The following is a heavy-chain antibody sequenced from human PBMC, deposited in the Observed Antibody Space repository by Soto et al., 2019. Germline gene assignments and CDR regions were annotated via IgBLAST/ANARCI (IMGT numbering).Heavy chain of an antibody. CDR2: IYYTGST. D-gene: IGHD6-13*01. V-gene: IGHV4-31*03. J-gene: IGHJ4*02. CDR1: GGSISSGGFY. Sequence: PSETLSLTCTVSGGSISSGGFYWSWIRQHPVKGLEWIAYIYYTGSTDYNPSLKSRATISVDTSKNQFSLKLSSVTAAATAVYYCARGLSVSRSWPFDYWGQGTLV. CDR3: ARGLSVSRSWPFDY.